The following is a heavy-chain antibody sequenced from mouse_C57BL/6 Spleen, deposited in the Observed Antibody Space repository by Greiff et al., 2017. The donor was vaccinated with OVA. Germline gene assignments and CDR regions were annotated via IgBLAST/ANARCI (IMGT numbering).Heavy chain of an antibody. J-gene: IGHJ4*01. Sequence: VKLVESGAELAKPGASVKLSCKASGYTFTSYWMHWVKQRPGQGLEWIGYINPSSGYTKYNQKFKDKATLTADKSSSTAYMQLSSLTYEDSAVYYCARRTVVAHYAMDYWGQGTSVTVSS. V-gene: IGHV1-7*01. CDR1: GYTFTSYW. D-gene: IGHD1-1*01. CDR3: ARRTVVAHYAMDY. CDR2: INPSSGYT.